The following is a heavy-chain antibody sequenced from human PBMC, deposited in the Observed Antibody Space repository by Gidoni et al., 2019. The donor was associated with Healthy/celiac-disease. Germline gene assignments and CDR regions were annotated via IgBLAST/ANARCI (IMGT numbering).Heavy chain of an antibody. CDR1: GGSISSGSYY. Sequence: QVQLQESGPGLVKPSQTLSLTCTVSGGSISSGSYYWSWIRQPAGKGLEWIGRIYTSGSTNYNPSLKSRVTMSVDTSKNQFSLKLSSVTAADTAVYYCARDRGGYCSSTSCPEGYWGQGTLVTVSS. J-gene: IGHJ4*02. D-gene: IGHD2-2*01. CDR3: ARDRGGYCSSTSCPEGY. V-gene: IGHV4-61*02. CDR2: IYTSGST.